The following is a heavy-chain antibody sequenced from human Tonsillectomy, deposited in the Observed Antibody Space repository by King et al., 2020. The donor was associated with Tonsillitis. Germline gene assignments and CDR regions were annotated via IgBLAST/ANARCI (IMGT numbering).Heavy chain of an antibody. CDR2: IYHSGST. CDR1: GDSFTSGGYY. J-gene: IGHJ4*02. CDR3: ARDSFSSRHFDY. D-gene: IGHD3-16*02. V-gene: IGHV4-31*03. Sequence: VQLQESGPGLVKPSQTLSLTCTVSGDSFTSGGYYWNWIRQHPGKGLEYIGYIYHSGSTYCNPSLKSRVAISVDTSKNQFSLNLTAVTAAETAFYYCARDSFSSRHFDYWGQGILVTVSS.